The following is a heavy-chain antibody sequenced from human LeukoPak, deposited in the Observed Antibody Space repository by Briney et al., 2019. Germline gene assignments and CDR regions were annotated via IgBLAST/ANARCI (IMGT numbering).Heavy chain of an antibody. V-gene: IGHV4-59*01. CDR2: IYYSGST. CDR3: ARRCGSFYYYYYYMDV. Sequence: PSETLSLTCTVSGGSISSYYWSWIRQPPGKGLEWIGYIYYSGSTNYNPSLKSRVTISVDTSKNQFSLKLSSVTAADTAVYYCARRCGSFYYYYYYMDVWGKGPRSPSP. J-gene: IGHJ6*03. D-gene: IGHD1-26*01. CDR1: GGSISSYY.